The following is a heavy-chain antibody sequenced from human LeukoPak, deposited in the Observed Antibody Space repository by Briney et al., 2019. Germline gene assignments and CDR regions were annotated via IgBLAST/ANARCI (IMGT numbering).Heavy chain of an antibody. CDR2: IYYSGST. J-gene: IGHJ4*02. CDR1: GGSISSSSYY. D-gene: IGHD1-26*01. V-gene: IGHV4-39*07. Sequence: PSETLSLTCTVSGGSISSSSYYWGWVRQPPGKGLEWIGSIYYSGSTYYNPSLKSRVTISVDTSKNQFSLKLSSVTAADTAVYYCARIVGATLFDYWGQGTLVTVSS. CDR3: ARIVGATLFDY.